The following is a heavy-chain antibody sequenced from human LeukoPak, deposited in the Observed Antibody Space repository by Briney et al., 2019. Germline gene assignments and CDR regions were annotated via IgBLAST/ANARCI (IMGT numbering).Heavy chain of an antibody. CDR1: GFTFSSYA. J-gene: IGHJ5*02. V-gene: IGHV3-30-3*01. Sequence: PGGSLRLSCAASGFTFSSYAIHWVRRAPGKGLEWVAVIAYDGGNRYYADSVKGRFTISRDNSKNTLFLQMNSLRAEDTAVYYCARDSSPWYYYDRSGSNGFDPWGQGTLVTVSS. CDR3: ARDSSPWYYYDRSGSNGFDP. CDR2: IAYDGGNR. D-gene: IGHD3-22*01.